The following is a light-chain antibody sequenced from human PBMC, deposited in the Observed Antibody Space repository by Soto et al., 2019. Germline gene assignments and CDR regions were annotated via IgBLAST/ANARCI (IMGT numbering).Light chain of an antibody. CDR1: QSVSSY. Sequence: EIVLTQSPATLSLSPGERATLSCRASQSVSSYLAWYQQKPGQAPRLLIYDASNRATGIPARFSGSGSGTDFTLTFSSLEPEHFAVYYCQQRSNWPPSLTFGGGTKVEIK. V-gene: IGKV3-11*01. J-gene: IGKJ4*01. CDR2: DAS. CDR3: QQRSNWPPSLT.